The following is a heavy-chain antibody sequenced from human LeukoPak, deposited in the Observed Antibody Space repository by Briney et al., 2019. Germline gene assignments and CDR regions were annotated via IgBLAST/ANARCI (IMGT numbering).Heavy chain of an antibody. V-gene: IGHV1-69*04. CDR1: GFTFTSYG. J-gene: IGHJ4*02. CDR3: ARGRAAAGYYFDY. Sequence: SVKVSCKASGFTFTSYGFSWVRQAPGQGLEWMGRIIPILGIANYAQKFQGRVTITADKSTSTAYMELSSLRSEDTAVYYCARGRAAAGYYFDYWGQGTLVTVSS. D-gene: IGHD6-13*01. CDR2: IIPILGIA.